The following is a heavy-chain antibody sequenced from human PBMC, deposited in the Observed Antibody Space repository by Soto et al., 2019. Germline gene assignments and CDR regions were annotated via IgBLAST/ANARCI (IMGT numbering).Heavy chain of an antibody. Sequence: PSQTLSLTCAISGDSVSSNSAAWNWIRQSPSRGLEWLGRTYYRSKWYNDYAVSVKSRITINPDTSKNQFSLQLNSVTPEDTAVYYCARDLQYSSSRPYYYYYYMDVRGKGTTVTVSS. CDR2: TYYRSKWYN. V-gene: IGHV6-1*01. D-gene: IGHD6-6*01. J-gene: IGHJ6*03. CDR3: ARDLQYSSSRPYYYYYYMDV. CDR1: GDSVSSNSAA.